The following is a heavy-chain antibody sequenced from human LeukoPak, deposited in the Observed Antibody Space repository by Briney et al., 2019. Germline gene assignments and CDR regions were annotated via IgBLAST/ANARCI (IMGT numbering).Heavy chain of an antibody. CDR3: ARVCYYDSSGYYGDRDYYYGLDV. J-gene: IGHJ6*02. Sequence: GASVKVSCEASGGTFSSYAISWVRQAPGQGLEWMGRVIPILGIANYAQKLQGRVTITADKSTSTAYMELSSLRSEDTAVYYCARVCYYDSSGYYGDRDYYYGLDVSGQGTTVTVSS. CDR2: VIPILGIA. D-gene: IGHD3-22*01. CDR1: GGTFSSYA. V-gene: IGHV1-69*04.